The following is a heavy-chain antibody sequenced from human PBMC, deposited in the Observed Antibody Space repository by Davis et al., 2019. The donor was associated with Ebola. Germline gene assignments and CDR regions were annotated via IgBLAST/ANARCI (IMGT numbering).Heavy chain of an antibody. D-gene: IGHD2-15*01. CDR3: ARPGYCSGGSCYDFDY. J-gene: IGHJ4*02. CDR2: MNPNSGNT. CDR1: GYTFTSYD. V-gene: IGHV1-8*01. Sequence: ASVKVSCKASGYTFTSYDINWVRQATGQGLEWMGWMNPNSGNTGYAQKFQGRVTMTRNTSISTAYMELSSLRSEDTAVYYCARPGYCSGGSCYDFDYWGQGTLVTVSS.